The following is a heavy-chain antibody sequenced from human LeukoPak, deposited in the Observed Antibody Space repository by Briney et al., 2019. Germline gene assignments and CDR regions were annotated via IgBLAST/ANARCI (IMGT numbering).Heavy chain of an antibody. V-gene: IGHV3-33*01. Sequence: GRSLRLSCAASGFTFSSYGMHWVRQAPGKGLEWVAVIWYDGSNKYYSDPVRGRFTISRDNSKNTLYLQMNSLRVEDTAVYYCARDGSSGYLHFDYWGQGTLVTVSS. CDR1: GFTFSSYG. CDR2: IWYDGSNK. CDR3: ARDGSSGYLHFDY. D-gene: IGHD3-22*01. J-gene: IGHJ4*02.